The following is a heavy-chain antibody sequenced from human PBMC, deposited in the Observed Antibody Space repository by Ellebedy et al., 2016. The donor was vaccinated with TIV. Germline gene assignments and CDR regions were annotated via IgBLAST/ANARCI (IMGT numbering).Heavy chain of an antibody. Sequence: GESLKISXAASGFTFDDYAMHWVRQAPGKGLEWVSLISWDGGSTYYADSVKGRFTISRDNSKNSLYLQMNSLRAEDTALYYCAKADGTGSWGPDYWGQGTLVTVSS. CDR2: ISWDGGST. V-gene: IGHV3-43D*03. CDR3: AKADGTGSWGPDY. D-gene: IGHD6-13*01. J-gene: IGHJ4*02. CDR1: GFTFDDYA.